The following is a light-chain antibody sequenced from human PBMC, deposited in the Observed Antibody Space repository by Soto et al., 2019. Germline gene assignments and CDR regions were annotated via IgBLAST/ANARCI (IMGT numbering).Light chain of an antibody. J-gene: IGLJ1*01. CDR1: SSNIGSVY. CDR3: EAWDGSLTAYV. CDR2: RND. Sequence: QSVLTQAPSASGTPGQRVTISCSGSSSNIGSVYVYWYYQLPGAGPKLLIYRNDQRASGVPDRFTGSESGTSASLAISGLRSEDEADYFCEAWDGSLTAYVSGSGTK. V-gene: IGLV1-47*01.